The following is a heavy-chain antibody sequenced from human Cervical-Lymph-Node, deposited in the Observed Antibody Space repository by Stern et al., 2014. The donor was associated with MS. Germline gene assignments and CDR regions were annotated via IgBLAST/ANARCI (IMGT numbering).Heavy chain of an antibody. J-gene: IGHJ6*02. CDR3: ARGELKEGLVRGMDV. D-gene: IGHD1-26*01. V-gene: IGHV1-69*01. CDR2: IIPIFGTA. CDR1: GGTFSSYA. Sequence: QMQLVQSGAEVKKPGSSVKVSCKASGGTFSSYAISWVRQAPRQGPEWMGGIIPIFGTAKSAQKFQGRVTITADESTSTAYMELSSLRSEDTAVYYCARGELKEGLVRGMDVWGQGTTVTVSS.